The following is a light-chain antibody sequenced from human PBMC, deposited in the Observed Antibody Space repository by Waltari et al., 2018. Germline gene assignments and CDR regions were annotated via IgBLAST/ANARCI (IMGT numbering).Light chain of an antibody. V-gene: IGKV1-39*01. CDR1: QSISNY. CDR2: AAS. Sequence: DIQMTQSPSSLSASVGGSVTITCRASQSISNYLNWYQQNPGKVPNLLIYAASSLQSGVPSRFTGSGSGTDFTPTITSLQPEDFAIYYCQQSYSAPWTFGQGTKVEI. J-gene: IGKJ1*01. CDR3: QQSYSAPWT.